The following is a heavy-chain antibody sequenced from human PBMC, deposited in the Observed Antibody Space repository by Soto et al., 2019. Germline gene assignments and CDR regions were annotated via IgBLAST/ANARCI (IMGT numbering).Heavy chain of an antibody. CDR2: INHSGST. CDR3: ARPAQTYYYDSSGYYPFDI. V-gene: IGHV4-34*01. J-gene: IGHJ3*02. D-gene: IGHD3-22*01. Sequence: SEPLSLTCAVYGGSFSGYYWSWIRQPPGKGLEWIGEINHSGSTNYNPSLKSRVTISVDTSKNQFSLKLSSLTAADTAVYYCARPAQTYYYDSSGYYPFDIWGQGTMVT. CDR1: GGSFSGYY.